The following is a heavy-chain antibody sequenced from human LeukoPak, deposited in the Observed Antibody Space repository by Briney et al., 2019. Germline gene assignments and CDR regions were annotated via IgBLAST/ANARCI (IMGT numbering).Heavy chain of an antibody. J-gene: IGHJ4*02. CDR2: IYHSGST. CDR1: GGSISSGGYS. CDR3: ARVSWGNSFDY. Sequence: PSETLSLTCAVSGGSISSGGYSWSWIRQPPGKGLEWIGYIYHSGSTYYNPSLKSRVTISVDRSKNQFSLKLSSVTAADTAVYYCARVSWGNSFDYWGQGTLVTVSS. V-gene: IGHV4-30-2*01. D-gene: IGHD7-27*01.